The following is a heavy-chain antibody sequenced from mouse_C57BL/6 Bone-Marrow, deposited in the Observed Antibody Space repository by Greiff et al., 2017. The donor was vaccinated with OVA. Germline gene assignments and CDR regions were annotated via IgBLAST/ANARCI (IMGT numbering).Heavy chain of an antibody. J-gene: IGHJ4*01. V-gene: IGHV1-15*01. D-gene: IGHD2-1*01. CDR1: GYTFTDYE. CDR3: TKIYYGVYYYAMDY. Sequence: VQLQQSGAELVRPGASVTLSCKASGYTFTDYEMHWVKQTPVHGLEWIGAIDPETGGTAYNQKFKGKAILTADKSSSTAYMELRSLTSEDSAVYYCTKIYYGVYYYAMDYWGQGTAVTVSS. CDR2: IDPETGGT.